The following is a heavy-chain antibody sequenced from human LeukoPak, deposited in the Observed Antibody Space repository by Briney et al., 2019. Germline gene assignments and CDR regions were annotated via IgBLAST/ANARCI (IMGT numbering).Heavy chain of an antibody. CDR1: GFTFSDYA. J-gene: IGHJ4*02. V-gene: IGHV3-30*04. D-gene: IGHD2-15*01. CDR3: ARDQTPFY. Sequence: PGRSLRLSCAASGFTFSDYAIHWVRQAPGKGLEWVAVISYDGSTKYYADSVKGRFTISRDNSKNTLYLQMNSLRTEDTAVYFCARDQTPFYWGQGSLVTVSS. CDR2: ISYDGSTK.